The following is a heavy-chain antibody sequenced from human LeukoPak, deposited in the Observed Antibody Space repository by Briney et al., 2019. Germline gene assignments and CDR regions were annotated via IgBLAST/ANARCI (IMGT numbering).Heavy chain of an antibody. V-gene: IGHV3-23*01. J-gene: IGHJ4*02. CDR2: ITGSDDST. D-gene: IGHD3-10*01. Sequence: GRSLRLSCAASGFTFSSYAMSWVRQAPGKGLEWVSAITGSDDSTYYADSVKGRFTISRDNSKNILYLQMNRLRAEDTAVYYCAKGASYGSGSTYFDYWGQGSLVTVSS. CDR1: GFTFSSYA. CDR3: AKGASYGSGSTYFDY.